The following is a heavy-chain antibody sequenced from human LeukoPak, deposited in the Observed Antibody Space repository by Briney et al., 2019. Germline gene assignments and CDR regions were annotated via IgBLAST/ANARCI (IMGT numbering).Heavy chain of an antibody. V-gene: IGHV3-30-3*01. CDR1: GFTFSSYA. CDR2: ISYDGSNK. Sequence: PGGSLRLSCAASGFTFSSYAMHWVRQAPGKGLEWVAVISYDGSNKYYADSVKGRFTISRDNAKNSLYLQMNSLRAEDTAVYYCARGGFDRTPVWYSGSYKDYWGQGTLVTVSS. CDR3: ARGGFDRTPVWYSGSYKDY. J-gene: IGHJ4*02. D-gene: IGHD1-26*01.